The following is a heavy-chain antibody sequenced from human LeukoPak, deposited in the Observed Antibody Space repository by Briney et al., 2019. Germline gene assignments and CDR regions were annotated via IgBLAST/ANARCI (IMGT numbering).Heavy chain of an antibody. CDR3: ARSLTMIRGVIGNRFDP. CDR2: IYPGDSDT. D-gene: IGHD3-10*01. J-gene: IGHJ5*02. V-gene: IGHV5-51*01. CDR1: GYSFTSYW. Sequence: ESLKISCKGSGYSFTSYWIGWVRQMPGKGLEWMGIIYPGDSDTRYSPSFQGQVTISADKSISTAYLQWSSLKASDTAMYYCARSLTMIRGVIGNRFDPWGQGTLVTVSS.